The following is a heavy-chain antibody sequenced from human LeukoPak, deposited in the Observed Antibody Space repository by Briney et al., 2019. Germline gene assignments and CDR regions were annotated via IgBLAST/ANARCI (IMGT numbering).Heavy chain of an antibody. CDR1: GFTFSSYV. CDR2: IRYDGSNK. D-gene: IGHD1-26*01. J-gene: IGHJ6*03. V-gene: IGHV3-30*02. CDR3: AKDALKKIVGAKNYYYMDV. Sequence: PGGSLRLSRAASGFTFSSYVMHWVRQAPGKGLEWVAFIRYDGSNKYYADSVKGRFTISRDNSKNTLYLQMNSLRAEDTAVYYCAKDALKKIVGAKNYYYMDVWGKGTTVTVSS.